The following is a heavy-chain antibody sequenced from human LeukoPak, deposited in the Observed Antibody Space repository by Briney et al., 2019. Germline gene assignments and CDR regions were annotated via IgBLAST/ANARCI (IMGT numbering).Heavy chain of an antibody. CDR2: MNPKSGNT. V-gene: IGHV1-8*01. CDR3: VAMLY. Sequence: ASVKVSCKASGYTFTNYDINWVRQATGQGLEWMGWMNPKSGNTGYAQKLQGRVTMSMDTSISTAYMELTSLRSEDTAVYYCVAMLYWGQGTLVTVPS. J-gene: IGHJ4*02. CDR1: GYTFTNYD. D-gene: IGHD3-16*01.